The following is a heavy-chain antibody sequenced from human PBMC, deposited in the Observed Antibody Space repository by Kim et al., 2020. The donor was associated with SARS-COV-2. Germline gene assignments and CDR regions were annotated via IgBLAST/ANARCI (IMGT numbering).Heavy chain of an antibody. J-gene: IGHJ4*02. CDR3: AREGDFDWLFDY. D-gene: IGHD3-9*01. V-gene: IGHV1-69*04. Sequence: SVKVSCKASGGTFSSYVISWVRQAPGQGLEWMGRIIPILGIANYAQMFQGRVTITADKSTSTAYMELSSLRSEDTAVYYCAREGDFDWLFDYWGQGTLVTVSS. CDR1: GGTFSSYV. CDR2: IIPILGIA.